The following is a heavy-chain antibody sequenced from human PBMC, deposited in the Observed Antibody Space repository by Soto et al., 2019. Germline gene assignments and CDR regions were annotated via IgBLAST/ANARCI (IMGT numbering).Heavy chain of an antibody. D-gene: IGHD3-10*01. Sequence: GGSLRLSYAASGFSFSTYNMNWVRQAPGKGLEWVSYISSSSGSIYYADSVKGRFTISRDNAKSSLYLQMSGLRDEDTAVYYCARGVLNYFGSDWFDPWGQGTPVTVSS. CDR1: GFSFSTYN. J-gene: IGHJ5*02. CDR2: ISSSSGSI. V-gene: IGHV3-48*02. CDR3: ARGVLNYFGSDWFDP.